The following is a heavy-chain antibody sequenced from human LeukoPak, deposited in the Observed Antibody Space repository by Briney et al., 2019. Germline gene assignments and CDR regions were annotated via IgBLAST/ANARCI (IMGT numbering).Heavy chain of an antibody. Sequence: PGGSLRLSCAASGFTVSSNYMSWVRQAPGKGLEWFSVIYSGGSTYYADSVKGRFTISRDNSKNTLYLQMNSLRAEDTAVYYCARDFGNSYCSSTSCSDYWGQGTLVTVSS. CDR3: ARDFGNSYCSSTSCSDY. CDR1: GFTVSSNY. V-gene: IGHV3-66*02. CDR2: IYSGGST. J-gene: IGHJ4*02. D-gene: IGHD2-2*01.